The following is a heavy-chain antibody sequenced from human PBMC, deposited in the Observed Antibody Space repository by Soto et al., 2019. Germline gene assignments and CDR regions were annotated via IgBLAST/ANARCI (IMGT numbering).Heavy chain of an antibody. CDR1: GGSISSGDYY. V-gene: IGHV4-30-4*01. D-gene: IGHD2-2*01. Sequence: SETLSLTCTVSGGSISSGDYYWSWIRQPPGKGLEWIGYIYYSGSTYYNPSLKSRVTISVDTSKNQFSLKLSSVTAADTAVYYCARDLRPPAAFYYYYGMHVWGQGTTVTVS. CDR3: ARDLRPPAAFYYYYGMHV. CDR2: IYYSGST. J-gene: IGHJ6*02.